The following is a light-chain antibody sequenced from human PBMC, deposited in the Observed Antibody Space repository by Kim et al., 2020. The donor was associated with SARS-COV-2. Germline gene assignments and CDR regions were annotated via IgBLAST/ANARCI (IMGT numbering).Light chain of an antibody. Sequence: SSELTQDPAVSAALGQTVRITCQGDSLRNYYAAWYQQKPGQAPLFVMFGKNNRPPGIPDRFSGSSSGDTASLTITGAQAEDEGDYYCSSRDTTGDQVLFGAGTQLTVL. V-gene: IGLV3-19*01. CDR3: SSRDTTGDQVL. J-gene: IGLJ2*01. CDR1: SLRNYY. CDR2: GKN.